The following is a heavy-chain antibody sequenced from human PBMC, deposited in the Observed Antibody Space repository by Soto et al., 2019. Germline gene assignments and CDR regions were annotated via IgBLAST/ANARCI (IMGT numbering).Heavy chain of an antibody. CDR1: GGSISSGGYS. Sequence: SETLSLTCAVSGGSISSGGYSWSWIRQPPGKGLEWIGYIYHSGSTYYNPSLKSRVTISVDRSKNQFSLKLSSVTAADTAVYYCARVSGLILWCGELLSTGGYYFDYCGQGTLVPVSS. J-gene: IGHJ4*02. V-gene: IGHV4-30-2*01. CDR2: IYHSGST. D-gene: IGHD3-10*01. CDR3: ARVSGLILWCGELLSTGGYYFDY.